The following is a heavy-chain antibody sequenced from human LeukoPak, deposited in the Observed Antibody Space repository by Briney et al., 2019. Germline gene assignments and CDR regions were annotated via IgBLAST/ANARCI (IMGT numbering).Heavy chain of an antibody. CDR2: IKEDGSDK. Sequence: PGGSLRLSCAAPGITFRNYWMSWVRQAPGKGLEWVAFIKEDGSDKHYVDSVKGRFTISRDNAQNSLYLQMNSLRAKDTAIYFCHQPVTLPAWGQGTLVTVSS. CDR3: HQPVTLPA. CDR1: GITFRNYW. D-gene: IGHD2-2*01. V-gene: IGHV3-7*01. J-gene: IGHJ5*02.